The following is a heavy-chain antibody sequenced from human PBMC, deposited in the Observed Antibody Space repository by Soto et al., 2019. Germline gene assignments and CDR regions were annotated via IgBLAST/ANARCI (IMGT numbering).Heavy chain of an antibody. CDR2: INAGNGNT. D-gene: IGHD3-22*01. CDR3: ARTYYYDSSGYAFDI. J-gene: IGHJ3*02. CDR1: GHTFTSYA. V-gene: IGHV1-3*01. Sequence: ASVKVSCKASGHTFTSYAMHWVRQAPGQRLEWMGWINAGNGNTRYSQKFQGRVTITRDTSASTAYMELSSLRSEDTAVYYCARTYYYDSSGYAFDIWGQGTMVTVSS.